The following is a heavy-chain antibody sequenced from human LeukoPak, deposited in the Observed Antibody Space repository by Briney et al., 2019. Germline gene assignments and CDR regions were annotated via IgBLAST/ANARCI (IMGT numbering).Heavy chain of an antibody. V-gene: IGHV3-30*04. CDR3: ARGGPVANNS. J-gene: IGHJ5*02. Sequence: GGSLRLSCAASGFTFSGYAMHWVRQAPGKGLQWVAVISYDGSNKYYADSVKGRFTISRDTSKNTLYLQMNSLRAEDTAVYYCARGGPVANNSWGQGTLVTVSS. CDR1: GFTFSGYA. D-gene: IGHD5-12*01. CDR2: ISYDGSNK.